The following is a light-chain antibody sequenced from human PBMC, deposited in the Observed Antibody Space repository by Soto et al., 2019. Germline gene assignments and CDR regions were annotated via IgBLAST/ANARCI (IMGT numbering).Light chain of an antibody. V-gene: IGKV1-5*03. CDR2: KAS. CDR3: QQYDRFPYT. J-gene: IGKJ2*01. Sequence: DIQMTQSPSTLSASVGDTVTITCRASQSISNWLAWYQQNPGQAPKLLLHKASTLESGVPSRFSGSGSGTEFTLTISSLQPDDFATFYCQQYDRFPYTFGQGTKLEIK. CDR1: QSISNW.